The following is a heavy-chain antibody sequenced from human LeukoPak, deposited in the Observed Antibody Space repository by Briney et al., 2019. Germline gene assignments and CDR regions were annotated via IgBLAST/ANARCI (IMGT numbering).Heavy chain of an antibody. CDR1: GFTFRSYD. D-gene: IGHD3-22*01. CDR2: IGTAGEI. Sequence: PGGSLRLSCAASGFTFRSYDMHWVRQATGKGLEWVSGIGTAGEIYYPGSVKGRFTISRENAKNSLYLQMNSLRAGDTAVYYCARHLSSGYADDAFDIWGQGTMVTVSS. J-gene: IGHJ3*02. CDR3: ARHLSSGYADDAFDI. V-gene: IGHV3-13*01.